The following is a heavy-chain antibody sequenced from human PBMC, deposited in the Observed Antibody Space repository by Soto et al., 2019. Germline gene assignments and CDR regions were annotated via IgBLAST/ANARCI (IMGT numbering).Heavy chain of an antibody. J-gene: IGHJ4*02. Sequence: EVQLLESGGGVVQPGGSLRLSCEASGFNFKKFAMGWVRQAPGEGLEWVSGISCCGGSTSYADSVKGRFTLARDDSKNTLSLHLNSLRFEDTARYFCAKADGEQWLIPHLYNWGQGTLVTVS. CDR1: GFNFKKFA. V-gene: IGHV3-23*01. D-gene: IGHD6-19*01. CDR3: AKADGEQWLIPHLYN. CDR2: ISCCGGST.